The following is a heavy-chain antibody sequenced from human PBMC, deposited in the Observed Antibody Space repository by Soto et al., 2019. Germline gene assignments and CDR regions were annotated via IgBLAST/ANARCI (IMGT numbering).Heavy chain of an antibody. CDR2: RYYSEST. D-gene: IGHD2-15*01. CDR1: GGSITTGGYY. CDR3: ARTKCSGGSCYSWSLDY. J-gene: IGHJ4*02. Sequence: SETLYLTCTVSGGSITTGGYYWSWIRQLPGKCLEWIGHRYYSESTYYNPSLKSRVSISLDTSKNQFSLKLSFVTAADTAMYYCARTKCSGGSCYSWSLDYWGQGTPVTVS. V-gene: IGHV4-31*03.